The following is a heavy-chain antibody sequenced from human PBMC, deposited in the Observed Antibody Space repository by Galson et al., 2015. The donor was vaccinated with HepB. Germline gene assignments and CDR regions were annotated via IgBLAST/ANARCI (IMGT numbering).Heavy chain of an antibody. D-gene: IGHD6-13*01. V-gene: IGHV3-30-3*01. CDR1: GFTFSSYA. CDR2: ISYDGSNK. CDR3: ARDPIAAAGTWFDL. J-gene: IGHJ2*01. Sequence: SLRLSCAASGFTFSSYAMHWVRQAPGKGLEWVAVISYDGSNKYYADSVKGRFTISRDNSKNTLYLQMNSLRAEDTAVYYCARDPIAAAGTWFDLWGRGPLVTVSS.